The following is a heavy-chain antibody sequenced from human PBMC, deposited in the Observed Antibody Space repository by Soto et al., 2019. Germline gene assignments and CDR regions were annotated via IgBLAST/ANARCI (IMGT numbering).Heavy chain of an antibody. CDR3: ARVLKSSGWDNDVFDI. D-gene: IGHD6-19*01. J-gene: IGHJ3*02. CDR1: GGSISSGGYS. Sequence: PSETLSLTCAVSGGSISSGGYSWSWIRQPPGKGLEWIASIKHSGTTFYNPSLKSRVTLSVDTSKNQFALKLSSVTAEDTAVYYCARVLKSSGWDNDVFDIWGQGTMVTVSS. CDR2: IKHSGTT. V-gene: IGHV4-30-2*03.